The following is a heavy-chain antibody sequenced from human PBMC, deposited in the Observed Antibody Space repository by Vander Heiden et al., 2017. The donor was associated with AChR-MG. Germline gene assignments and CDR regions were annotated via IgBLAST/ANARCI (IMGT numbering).Heavy chain of an antibody. CDR2: IDWDDDK. J-gene: IGHJ5*02. CDR3: ARMVVTMVRGVIGGNWFDP. D-gene: IGHD3-10*01. CDR1: GFSLSTSGMC. V-gene: IGHV2-70*15. Sequence: QVTLRESGPALVKPTQTLTLTCTFSGFSLSTSGMCVSWIRQPPGKALEWLARIDWDDDKYYSTSLKTRLTISKDTSKNQVVLTMTNMDPVDTATYYCARMVVTMVRGVIGGNWFDPWGQGTLVTVSS.